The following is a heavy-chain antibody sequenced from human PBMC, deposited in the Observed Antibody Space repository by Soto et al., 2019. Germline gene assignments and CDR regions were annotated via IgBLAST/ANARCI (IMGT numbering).Heavy chain of an antibody. J-gene: IGHJ4*02. CDR2: ISGSGGST. V-gene: IGHV3-23*01. D-gene: IGHD6-19*01. CDR3: EKVGGMAVAAPGLDY. CDR1: GSNFRSYA. Sequence: PGGSLIISSAASGSNFRSYARSWVRQAPGKGLECVSAISGSGGSTYYADYVKGRFTISRDNSKNTLYLQMNSLRAEDTDVYYCEKVGGMAVAAPGLDYWGQGTLVTVSS.